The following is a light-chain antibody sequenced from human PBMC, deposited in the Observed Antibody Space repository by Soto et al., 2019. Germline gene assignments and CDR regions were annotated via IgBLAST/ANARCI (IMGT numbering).Light chain of an antibody. V-gene: IGKV4-1*01. CDR3: QQYYSTPPRT. CDR1: QSVLYSSNNKND. CDR2: WAS. J-gene: IGKJ1*01. Sequence: DIVMTQSPDSLAVSLGERATINCKSSQSVLYSSNNKNDLAWYQQKPGQPPTLLIYWASTRESGVPDRFSGSGSGTDFALTISSLQAEDVAVYYCQQYYSTPPRTFGQGTKVEIK.